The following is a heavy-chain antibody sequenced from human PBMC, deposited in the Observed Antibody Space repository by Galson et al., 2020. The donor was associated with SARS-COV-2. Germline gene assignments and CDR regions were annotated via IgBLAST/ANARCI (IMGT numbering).Heavy chain of an antibody. D-gene: IGHD3-10*01. V-gene: IGHV4-30-4*01. CDR2: IYYSGST. J-gene: IGHJ6*02. Sequence: SETLSLTCTVSGGSISSGDYYWSWIRQPPGKGLEWIGYIYYSGSTYYNPSLKSRVTISVDTSKNQFSLKLSSVTAADTAVYYCARDVYYGSGSYYPNYYGMDVWGQGTTVTVSS. CDR3: ARDVYYGSGSYYPNYYGMDV. CDR1: GGSISSGDYY.